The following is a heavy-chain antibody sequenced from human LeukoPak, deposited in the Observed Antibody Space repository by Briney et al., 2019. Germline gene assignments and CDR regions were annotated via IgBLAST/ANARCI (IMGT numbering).Heavy chain of an antibody. V-gene: IGHV3-23*01. D-gene: IGHD5-18*01. Sequence: PGGSLRLSCAASGFTFSTFAMIWVRQPPGKGLEWVSSIFPSGGEIHYADSVRGRFTISRDNSKSTLSLQMNSLRAEDTAVYYCATSRRDGYGYRALELPPSPVDWGQGTLVTVSS. J-gene: IGHJ4*02. CDR2: IFPSGGEI. CDR3: ATSRRDGYGYRALELPPSPVD. CDR1: GFTFSTFA.